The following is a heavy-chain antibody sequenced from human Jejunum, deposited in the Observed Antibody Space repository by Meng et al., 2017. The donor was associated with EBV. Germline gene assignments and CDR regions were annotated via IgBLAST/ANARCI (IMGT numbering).Heavy chain of an antibody. CDR1: GGSVNDDGW. D-gene: IGHD3-22*01. CDR3: AGNGYYALEY. Sequence: LLDLGPRRGRPSWSLARACVVAGGSVNDDGWWRWVRQPPGEDLEWVGEIYHGGGTTYNPSLESRVTISVDKSKNQFSMKLNSVTVADTAVYYCAGNGYYALEYWGPGILVTVSS. V-gene: IGHV4-4*02. CDR2: IYHGGGT. J-gene: IGHJ4*02.